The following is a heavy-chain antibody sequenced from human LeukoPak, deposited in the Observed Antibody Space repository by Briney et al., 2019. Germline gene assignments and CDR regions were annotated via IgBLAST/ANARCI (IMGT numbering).Heavy chain of an antibody. Sequence: KSSETLSLTCAVSGGSISTYYWNWIRQPPGKGLEWIGYIYYSGSTYYNPSLKSRVTISVDTSKNQFSLKLSSVTAADTAVYYCARYSGYYYYYYGMDVWGQGTTVTVSS. V-gene: IGHV4-59*06. D-gene: IGHD1-26*01. J-gene: IGHJ6*02. CDR1: GGSISTYY. CDR3: ARYSGYYYYYYGMDV. CDR2: IYYSGST.